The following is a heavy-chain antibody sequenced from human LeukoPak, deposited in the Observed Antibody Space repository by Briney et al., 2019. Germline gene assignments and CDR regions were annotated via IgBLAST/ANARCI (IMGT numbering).Heavy chain of an antibody. CDR3: ARVVDCSSTSCYTYYYYYYMDV. CDR1: GFTFSSYS. J-gene: IGHJ6*03. Sequence: GGSLRLPCAASGFTFSSYSMNWVRQAPGKGLEWVSYISSSSSTIYYADSVKGRFTISRDNAKNSLYLQMNSLRAEDTAVYYCARVVDCSSTSCYTYYYYYYMDVWGKGTTVTVS. D-gene: IGHD2-2*02. CDR2: ISSSSSTI. V-gene: IGHV3-48*01.